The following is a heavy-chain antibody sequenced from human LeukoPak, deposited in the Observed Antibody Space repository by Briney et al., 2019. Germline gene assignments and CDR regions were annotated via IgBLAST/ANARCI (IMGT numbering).Heavy chain of an antibody. D-gene: IGHD6-13*01. J-gene: IGHJ4*02. CDR2: IYYCGTN. CDR3: ARGVYIAAAKYGY. V-gene: IGHV4-59*13. Sequence: NSAETLSLTCTVSGGSISSYDWSWVRQPPGKGVEWVGYIYYCGTNNYNPPRKSRVTIPVDTSNNQYSLKLSPVAAADPAVYYCARGVYIAAAKYGYWGQGTLVTVSS. CDR1: GGSISSYD.